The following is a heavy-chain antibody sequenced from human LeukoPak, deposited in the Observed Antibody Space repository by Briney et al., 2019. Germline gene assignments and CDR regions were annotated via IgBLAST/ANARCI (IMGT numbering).Heavy chain of an antibody. V-gene: IGHV3-74*03. CDR3: TRAYQQHLINWLDP. D-gene: IGHD2-2*01. Sequence: GGSLRLSCAASGFTFSNSWMHWVRQAPGKGLEWVARINSDGGNTAYADSVKGRFTISRGNAKNTLFLQMNSLRVEDTAEYYCTRAYQQHLINWLDPWGQGTLVTVSS. J-gene: IGHJ5*02. CDR2: INSDGGNT. CDR1: GFTFSNSW.